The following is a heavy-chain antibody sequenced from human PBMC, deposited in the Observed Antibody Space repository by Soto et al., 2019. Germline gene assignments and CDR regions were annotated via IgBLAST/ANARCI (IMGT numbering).Heavy chain of an antibody. CDR3: ARAVAVPADFDY. Sequence: GASVKVSCKASGYTFTSYGISWARQAPGQGLEWMGWISAYNGNTNYAQKLQGRVTMTTDTSASTAYMEPSSLRSEDTAVYYCARAVAVPADFDYWGQGTLVTVSS. CDR1: GYTFTSYG. V-gene: IGHV1-18*01. J-gene: IGHJ4*02. CDR2: ISAYNGNT. D-gene: IGHD6-19*01.